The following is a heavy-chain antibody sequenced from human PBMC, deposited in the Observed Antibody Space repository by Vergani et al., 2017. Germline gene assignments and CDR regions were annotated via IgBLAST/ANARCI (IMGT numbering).Heavy chain of an antibody. D-gene: IGHD6-19*01. CDR1: GFTFSSYS. Sequence: EVQLVESGGGLVQPGGSLRLSCAASGFTFSSYSMNWVRQAPGKGLEWVSYISSSSSTIYYADSVKGRFTISRDNAKNSLYLQMNSLRAEDTAVYYCARVDPIAVAGFDAFDIWGQGTMVTVSS. J-gene: IGHJ3*02. V-gene: IGHV3-48*04. CDR2: ISSSSSTI. CDR3: ARVDPIAVAGFDAFDI.